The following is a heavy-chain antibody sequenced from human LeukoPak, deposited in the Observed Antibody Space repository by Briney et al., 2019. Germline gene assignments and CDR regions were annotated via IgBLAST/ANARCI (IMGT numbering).Heavy chain of an antibody. CDR1: RFTFSSYE. CDR2: ISSSGSTI. D-gene: IGHD5-18*01. V-gene: IGHV3-48*03. CDR3: ARDTAMANFDY. J-gene: IGHJ4*02. Sequence: GGSLRLSCAASRFTFSSYEMNWVRQAPGKGLEWVSCISSSGSTIYYADSVKGRFTISRDNAKNSLYLQMNSLRAEDTAVYYCARDTAMANFDYWGQGTLVTVSS.